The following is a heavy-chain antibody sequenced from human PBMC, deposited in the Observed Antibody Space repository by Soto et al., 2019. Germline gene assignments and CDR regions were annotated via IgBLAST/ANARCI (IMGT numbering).Heavy chain of an antibody. CDR3: ARRRSGYDFDC. CDR1: GGSISSSSYN. J-gene: IGHJ4*02. Sequence: QLQLQEPGQGLVKLSETLSLTCTVSGGSISSSSYNWGWIRQPPGKGLEWIGSIYYSGSTYYNPSLKSRVTISVDTSKNQFSLKLSSVTAADTAVYYCARRRSGYDFDCWGQGTLVTVSS. V-gene: IGHV4-39*01. D-gene: IGHD3-3*01. CDR2: IYYSGST.